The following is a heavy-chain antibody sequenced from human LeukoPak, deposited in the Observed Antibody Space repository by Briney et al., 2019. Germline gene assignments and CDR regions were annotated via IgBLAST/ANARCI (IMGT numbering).Heavy chain of an antibody. V-gene: IGHV1-69*13. J-gene: IGHJ4*02. CDR1: GGTFSSYA. CDR2: IIPIFGTA. CDR3: AGGLGPYYYDRSGYSV. D-gene: IGHD3-22*01. Sequence: GASVKVSCKASGGTFSSYAISWVRQAAGQGLEWMGGIIPIFGTANYAQKVQGRVTITADESTSTAYMELSSLRSEDTAVYYCAGGLGPYYYDRSGYSVWGQGTLVTVSS.